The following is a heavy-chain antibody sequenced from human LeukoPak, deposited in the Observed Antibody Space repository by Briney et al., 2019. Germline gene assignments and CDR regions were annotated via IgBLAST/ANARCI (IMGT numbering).Heavy chain of an antibody. J-gene: IGHJ4*02. CDR3: ARDLGIAAADTPFDY. CDR2: IYTSGST. Sequence: SETLSLTCTVSGGSISSYYWSWIRQPAGKGLEWIGRIYTSGSTNYNPSLKSRVTMSVDTSKNQFSLKLSSVTAADTAAYYCARDLGIAAADTPFDYWGQGTLVTVSS. D-gene: IGHD6-13*01. CDR1: GGSISSYY. V-gene: IGHV4-4*07.